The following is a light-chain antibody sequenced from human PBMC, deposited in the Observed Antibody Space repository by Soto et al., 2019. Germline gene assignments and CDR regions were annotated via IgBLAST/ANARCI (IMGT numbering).Light chain of an antibody. CDR3: SAYAGSSTWV. CDR1: GSDVGGYNY. CDR2: EVY. Sequence: QSAPTQPPSASGSPGQSVTFSCTGTGSDVGGYNYVSWYQQYPGKAPKLMIYEVYKRPSGVPDRFSGSKSGNTASLTVSGLQPEDEADYYCSAYAGSSTWVFGGGTKLTVL. J-gene: IGLJ2*01. V-gene: IGLV2-8*01.